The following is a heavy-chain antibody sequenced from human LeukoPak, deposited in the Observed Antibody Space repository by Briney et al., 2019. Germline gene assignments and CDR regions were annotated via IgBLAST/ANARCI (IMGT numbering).Heavy chain of an antibody. V-gene: IGHV1-8*01. D-gene: IGHD3-3*01. CDR1: GYTFTSYD. J-gene: IGHJ5*02. CDR2: MNPNSSNT. Sequence: ASVKVSCKASGYTFTSYDINWVRQATGQGLEWMGWMNPNSSNTGYAQKFQSRVTMTRNTSISTAYMELSSLRSEDTAVYYCARGFFHLNNWFDPWGQGTLVTVSS. CDR3: ARGFFHLNNWFDP.